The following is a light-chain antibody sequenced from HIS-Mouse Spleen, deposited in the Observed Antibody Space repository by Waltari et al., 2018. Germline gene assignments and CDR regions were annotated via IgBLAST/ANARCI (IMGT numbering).Light chain of an antibody. Sequence: DIVMTQSPLSLPGTPGEPASIPCRSSQSLLHSNGYNYLDWYLQKPGQSPQLLIYLGSNRASGVPDRFSGSGSGTDFTLKISRVEAEDVGVYYCMQALQTWTFGQGTKVEIK. V-gene: IGKV2-28*01. CDR2: LGS. CDR1: QSLLHSNGYNY. CDR3: MQALQTWT. J-gene: IGKJ1*01.